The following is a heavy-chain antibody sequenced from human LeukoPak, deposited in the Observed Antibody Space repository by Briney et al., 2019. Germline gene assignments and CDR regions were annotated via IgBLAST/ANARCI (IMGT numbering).Heavy chain of an antibody. CDR1: GYTFSGYY. D-gene: IGHD4-17*01. Sequence: ASVKVSCKASGYTFSGYYMHWVRQAPGQGLEWMGWINPTSGGTNSAQKFQGRVTMTRDTSISTAYMEVSSLRSDDTAVYYCARGRTFGDYVLGYWGQGTLVTVSS. V-gene: IGHV1-2*02. CDR2: INPTSGGT. J-gene: IGHJ4*02. CDR3: ARGRTFGDYVLGY.